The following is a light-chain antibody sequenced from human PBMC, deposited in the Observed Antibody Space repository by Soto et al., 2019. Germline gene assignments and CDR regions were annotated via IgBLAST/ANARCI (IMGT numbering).Light chain of an antibody. V-gene: IGKV3-15*01. CDR3: QQLHGYPIT. Sequence: EIVMTQSPATLSVSPGERATLSCRASQSVNSNLAWYQQESGQPPRLLIYGASTRATGIPARFSGSGSGTEFTLTISSLQSEDFATYYCQQLHGYPITFGQGTRLEIK. CDR2: GAS. CDR1: QSVNSN. J-gene: IGKJ5*01.